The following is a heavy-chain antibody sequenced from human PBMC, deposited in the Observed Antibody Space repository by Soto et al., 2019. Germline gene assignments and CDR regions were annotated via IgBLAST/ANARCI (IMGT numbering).Heavy chain of an antibody. D-gene: IGHD3-22*01. CDR1: GGTFSTYT. V-gene: IGHV1-69*08. J-gene: IGHJ5*02. Sequence: QVQLVQSGAEVKKPGSSVKVSCKASGGTFSTYTITWVRQAPGQGLEWMGRIIPIIGIINYPQKFQGRVTIPADKFTGTAYMELTRLRSDDTAVYYCAGDPDSHYNDSHASSYPWGQGTLVTVSS. CDR2: IIPIIGII. CDR3: AGDPDSHYNDSHASSYP.